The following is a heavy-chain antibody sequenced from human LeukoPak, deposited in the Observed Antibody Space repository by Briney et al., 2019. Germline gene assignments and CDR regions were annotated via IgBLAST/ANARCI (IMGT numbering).Heavy chain of an antibody. CDR1: GFTFSSYW. CDR3: AKHSSSYYYGMDV. V-gene: IGHV3-74*01. J-gene: IGHJ6*02. D-gene: IGHD6-13*01. CDR2: INSDGSST. Sequence: GGSLRLSCAASGFTFSSYWMHWVRQAPGKGLVWVSRINSDGSSTTYADSVKGRFTISRDNSRNTLFLQMNSLRAEDTAVYYCAKHSSSYYYGMDVWGQGTTVTVSS.